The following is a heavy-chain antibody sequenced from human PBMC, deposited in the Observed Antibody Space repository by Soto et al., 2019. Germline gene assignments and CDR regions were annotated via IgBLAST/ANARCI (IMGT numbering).Heavy chain of an antibody. CDR1: GGTFSSYA. Sequence: SVKVSCKASGGTFSSYAISWVRQAPGQGLEWMGGIIPIFGTANYAQKFQGRVTITADESTSTAYMELSRLRSEDTAEYYCARDILLVPAATCPQNYYSYYGMDFGGKGTTVTVS. D-gene: IGHD2-2*01. CDR2: IIPIFGTA. J-gene: IGHJ6*04. CDR3: ARDILLVPAATCPQNYYSYYGMDF. V-gene: IGHV1-69*13.